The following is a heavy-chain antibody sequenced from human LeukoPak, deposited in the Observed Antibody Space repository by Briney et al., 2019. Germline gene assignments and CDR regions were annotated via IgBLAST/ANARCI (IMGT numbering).Heavy chain of an antibody. J-gene: IGHJ5*02. Sequence: PSETLSLTCTVSGGSISSGDYYWGSIRQPPGKGREWIGYIYYSGSTYYNPSLKSRVTISVDTSKNQFSLKLSSVTAADTAVYYCARTYYYDSTNNWFDPWGQGILVTVSS. D-gene: IGHD3-22*01. CDR2: IYYSGST. CDR3: ARTYYYDSTNNWFDP. CDR1: GGSISSGDYY. V-gene: IGHV4-30-4*08.